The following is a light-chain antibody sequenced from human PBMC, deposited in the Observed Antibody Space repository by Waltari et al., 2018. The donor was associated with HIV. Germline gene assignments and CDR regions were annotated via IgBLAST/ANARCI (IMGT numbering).Light chain of an antibody. CDR1: SSDVGGYDY. CDR2: DVT. Sequence: QSALTQPLSASGSPGQSVPLSCNGTSSDVGGYDYVSWYQQHPGKAPKLMLYDVTKRPSGVPDRFSGSKSGSTASLTLSGLQAEDEADYYCSSYAGSNNLIFGGGTKLTVL. CDR3: SSYAGSNNLI. V-gene: IGLV2-8*01. J-gene: IGLJ2*01.